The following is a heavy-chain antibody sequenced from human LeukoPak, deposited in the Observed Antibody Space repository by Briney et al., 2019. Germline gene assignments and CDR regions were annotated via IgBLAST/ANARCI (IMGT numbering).Heavy chain of an antibody. CDR1: GYTFTGYY. Sequence: WASVKVSCKASGYTFTGYYIHWVRQAPGQGLEWMGWINPNSGGTNYAQKFQGRVTMTRDTSISTANMELSRLRSEDTAVYYCARSRRGGGYYYYYMDVWGKGTTVTISS. CDR2: INPNSGGT. CDR3: ARSRRGGGYYYYYMDV. D-gene: IGHD2-2*01. V-gene: IGHV1-2*02. J-gene: IGHJ6*03.